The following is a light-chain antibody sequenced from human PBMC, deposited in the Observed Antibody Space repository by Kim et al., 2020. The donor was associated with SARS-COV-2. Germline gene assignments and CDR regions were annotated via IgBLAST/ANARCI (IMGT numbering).Light chain of an antibody. CDR1: KLGDKY. CDR2: QDS. CDR3: QAWDSSTWV. V-gene: IGLV3-1*01. J-gene: IGLJ3*02. Sequence: SYELTQPPSVSVSPGQTASITCSGDKLGDKYVCWYQQKPGQSPVLVIYQDSKRTSGIPGRFSGSNSGNTATLTISGTQAMDEADYYCQAWDSSTWVFGGGTQLTVL.